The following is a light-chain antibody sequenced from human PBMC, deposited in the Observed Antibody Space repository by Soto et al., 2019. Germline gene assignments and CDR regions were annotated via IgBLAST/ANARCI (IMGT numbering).Light chain of an antibody. CDR2: EVT. Sequence: QSALTQPASVSGSPGQSITISCTGTSSDVGGYNFVSWYQQHPGKAPKLMIYEVTNRPSGVSNRFSGSKSGNTASLTISRLQAEDEADYYCSSYAGSSNVFGTGTKLTVL. V-gene: IGLV2-14*01. J-gene: IGLJ1*01. CDR3: SSYAGSSNV. CDR1: SSDVGGYNF.